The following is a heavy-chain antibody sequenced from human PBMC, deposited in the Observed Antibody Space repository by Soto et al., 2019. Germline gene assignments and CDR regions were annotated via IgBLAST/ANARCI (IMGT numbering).Heavy chain of an antibody. V-gene: IGHV3-33*01. Sequence: QVQLVESGGGVVQPGKSLRLSCAASGFTFSTYGMHWVRQAPGKGLEWVAVIWYDGSNKYHGDSLKGRFTISRDNSKNTVYLPINNLRAEDTAVYYCGRDGALGDTAVVDSWGQGTLVTVSS. D-gene: IGHD5-18*01. CDR3: GRDGALGDTAVVDS. CDR2: IWYDGSNK. J-gene: IGHJ4*02. CDR1: GFTFSTYG.